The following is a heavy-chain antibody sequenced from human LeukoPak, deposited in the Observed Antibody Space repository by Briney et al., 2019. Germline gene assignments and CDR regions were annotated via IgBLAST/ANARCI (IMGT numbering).Heavy chain of an antibody. D-gene: IGHD2/OR15-2a*01. Sequence: GGSLKLSCAASGRYWMHWVRQAPGKGLVWVSHINSDGSWTSYADSVKGRFTISKDNAKNTVYLQMSNLRVEDTAVYYCVSFYETYWGRGTLVTVSS. J-gene: IGHJ4*02. V-gene: IGHV3-74*01. CDR3: VSFYETY. CDR1: GRYW. CDR2: INSDGSWT.